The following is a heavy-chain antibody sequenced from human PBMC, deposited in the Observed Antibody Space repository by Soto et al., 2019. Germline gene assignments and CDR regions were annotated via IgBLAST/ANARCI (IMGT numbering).Heavy chain of an antibody. Sequence: LHLKEWAQGLLNPPEPLPLTSRAPGGSSRIIIYNWGWFRQSPGRGLEWIAGVNFLVSTYYTPSLRXRXTXXFDTSKNQFSLMLTSVSAADTAVYYCASHRYGLGRKGLSDYWGQGTLVTVSS. D-gene: IGHD3-10*01. CDR3: ASHRYGLGRKGLSDY. CDR1: GGSSRIIIYN. CDR2: VNFLVST. J-gene: IGHJ4*02. V-gene: IGHV4-39*01.